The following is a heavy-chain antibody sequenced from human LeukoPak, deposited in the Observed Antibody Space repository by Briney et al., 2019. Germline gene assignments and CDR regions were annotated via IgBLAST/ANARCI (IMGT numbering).Heavy chain of an antibody. CDR1: GGSISSSSYY. D-gene: IGHD4-11*01. Sequence: SETLSLTCTVSGGSISSSSYYWGWIRQPPGKGLEWIGSVSYSGSTYYNPSLKSRVTISVDTSKNQFSLKLSSVTAADTPVYYCARHRLYYSNYKAFDYWGQGTLVTVSS. V-gene: IGHV4-39*01. CDR3: ARHRLYYSNYKAFDY. CDR2: VSYSGST. J-gene: IGHJ4*02.